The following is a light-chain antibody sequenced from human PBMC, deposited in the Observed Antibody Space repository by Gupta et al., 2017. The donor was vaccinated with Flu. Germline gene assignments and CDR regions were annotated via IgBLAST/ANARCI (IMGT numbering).Light chain of an antibody. CDR3: GTWDSSLSAGV. CDR1: SSNIGNNY. V-gene: IGLV1-51*01. J-gene: IGLJ3*02. CDR2: ENN. Sequence: QSVLTQPPSLSAAPGQQVTISCSGGSSNIGNNYLPWYQQLPGTAPKLLIYENNNRTSGGPDRFSGSKSGTAATLGITGLQAGEEADYYCGTWDSSLSAGVFGGGTKLTVL.